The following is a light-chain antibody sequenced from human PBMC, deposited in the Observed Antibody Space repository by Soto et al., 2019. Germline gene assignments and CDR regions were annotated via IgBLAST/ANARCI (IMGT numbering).Light chain of an antibody. Sequence: ESVLTESPGTLSLYKGERATLSCRASQSVDSSFLAWYQHKPGQAPRLLIYASSNRATGIPDRFSGSASGTDFTLTINRLEPEDFAVYYCQLYGISPHFGQGTRLEI. V-gene: IGKV3-20*01. CDR3: QLYGISPH. CDR1: QSVDSSF. J-gene: IGKJ5*01. CDR2: ASS.